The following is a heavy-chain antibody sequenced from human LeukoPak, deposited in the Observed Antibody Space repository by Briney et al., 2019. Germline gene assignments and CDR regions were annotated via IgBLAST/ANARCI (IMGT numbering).Heavy chain of an antibody. D-gene: IGHD4-17*01. CDR3: ARAHYDGDYQYYFDY. J-gene: IGHJ4*02. V-gene: IGHV4-38-2*01. Sequence: SETLTLTCDVSRYSISSNCYWAWIRQPPGKGLEWLGSIYYSGDTYYNPSLKSRVTCSVDTSKNQFSLKLNSVTAADTAVYYCARAHYDGDYQYYFDYWGQGIPVTVSS. CDR1: RYSISSNCY. CDR2: IYYSGDT.